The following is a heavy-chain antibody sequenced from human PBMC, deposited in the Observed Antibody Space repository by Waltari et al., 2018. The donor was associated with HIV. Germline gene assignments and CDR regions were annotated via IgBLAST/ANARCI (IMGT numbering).Heavy chain of an antibody. V-gene: IGHV3-48*01. Sequence: EVQLVESGGGLVQPGGSLRLSCAASGFTFSSYSMNWVRQAPGKGLEWVSYISSSSSTIYYADSVKGRFTISRDNAKNSLYLQMNSLRAEDTAVYYCAGPYYDSSGHWGQGTLVTVSS. CDR2: ISSSSSTI. CDR3: AGPYYDSSGH. J-gene: IGHJ4*02. D-gene: IGHD3-22*01. CDR1: GFTFSSYS.